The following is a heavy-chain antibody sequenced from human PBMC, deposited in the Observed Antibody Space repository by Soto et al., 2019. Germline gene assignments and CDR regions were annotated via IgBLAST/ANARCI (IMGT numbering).Heavy chain of an antibody. J-gene: IGHJ5*02. CDR1: GFTFSSYA. V-gene: IGHV3-30-3*01. CDR3: ARDLKLNWFDP. CDR2: ISYDGSNK. Sequence: QVQLVESGGGVVQPGRSLRLSCAASGFTFSSYAMHWVRQPPGKGLEWVAVISYDGSNKYYADSVKGRFTISRDNSKNTLCLQMNSLRAEDTAVYYCARDLKLNWFDPWGQGTLVTVSS.